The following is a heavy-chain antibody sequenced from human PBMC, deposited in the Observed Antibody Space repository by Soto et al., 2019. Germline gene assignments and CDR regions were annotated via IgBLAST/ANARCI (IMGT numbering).Heavy chain of an antibody. D-gene: IGHD6-19*01. CDR3: ARVLASGWYLPRAPYGMDV. V-gene: IGHV1-2*02. CDR2: INPKSGDT. J-gene: IGHJ6*02. CDR1: GYTFTDYY. Sequence: SVKVSCKASGYTFTDYYIYWVRQAPGQGLEWMSWINPKSGDTNVAQNFQGRITMTRDTSIFTIYMELSSLTSDDTAIYYCARVLASGWYLPRAPYGMDVWGRGTTVTVSS.